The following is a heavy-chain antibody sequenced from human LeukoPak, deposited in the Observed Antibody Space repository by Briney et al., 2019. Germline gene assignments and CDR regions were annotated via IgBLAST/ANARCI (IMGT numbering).Heavy chain of an antibody. D-gene: IGHD1-14*01. Sequence: PGGSLRLSCAASGFSFSDYSMNWVRQAPGNGLEWVSYTTKSSSIMQYADSVKGRFTISRDNAKNSLYLQMNSLSAEDTAVYYCARDRNPYYIDYWGKGTLVTVSS. CDR1: GFSFSDYS. CDR3: ARDRNPYYIDY. V-gene: IGHV3-48*01. J-gene: IGHJ4*02. CDR2: TTKSSSIM.